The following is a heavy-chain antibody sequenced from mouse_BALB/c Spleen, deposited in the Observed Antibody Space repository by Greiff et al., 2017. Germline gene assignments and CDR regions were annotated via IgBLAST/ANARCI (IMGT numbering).Heavy chain of an antibody. V-gene: IGHV3-8*02. Sequence: EVKLMESGPSLVKPSQTLSLTCSVTGDSITSGYWNWIRKFPGNKLEYMGYISYSGSTYYNPSLKSRISITRDTSKNQYYLQLNSVTTEDTATYYCARLPIYYVYDGAWFAYWGQGTLVTVSA. CDR2: ISYSGST. D-gene: IGHD2-2*01. J-gene: IGHJ3*01. CDR1: GDSITSGY. CDR3: ARLPIYYVYDGAWFAY.